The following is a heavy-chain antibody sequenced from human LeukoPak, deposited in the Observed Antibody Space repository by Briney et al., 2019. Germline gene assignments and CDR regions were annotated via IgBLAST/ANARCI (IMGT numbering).Heavy chain of an antibody. CDR3: ARQYSSGWGY. Sequence: PSHTLSLTCTVSGDSITRSRYYWAWLRQPPGKGLEWIGSIYYSGSTYYNPSLKSRFTISIDTSKHQFSLKLSSVTAADTAVYYCARQYSSGWGYWGQGTLVTVSS. D-gene: IGHD6-19*01. J-gene: IGHJ4*02. V-gene: IGHV4-39*01. CDR2: IYYSGST. CDR1: GDSITRSRYY.